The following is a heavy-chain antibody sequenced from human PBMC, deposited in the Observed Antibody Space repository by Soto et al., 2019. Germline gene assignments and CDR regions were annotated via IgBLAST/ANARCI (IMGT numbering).Heavy chain of an antibody. J-gene: IGHJ4*02. V-gene: IGHV1-69*01. CDR3: ASGYYDSSGYSIDY. D-gene: IGHD3-22*01. CDR2: LIVILGTT. Sequence: QVQLVQSGAEVRKPGSSVKVSCQSFGGSFSSYAFSWVRQAPGHGLEWMGGLIVILGTTDYAQKFKGRVTFSAYEGTSTAYMEVSSLECEYTARYYCASGYYDSSGYSIDYWGQGTQVTVSS. CDR1: GGSFSSYA.